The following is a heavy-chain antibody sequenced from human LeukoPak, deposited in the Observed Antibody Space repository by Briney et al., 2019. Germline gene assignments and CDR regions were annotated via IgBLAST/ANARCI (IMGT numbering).Heavy chain of an antibody. CDR2: ISGSGGGT. Sequence: GGSLILSCAVSGITLSNYGMSWVRQAPGKGLEWVAGISGSGGGTSYADSVKGRFTISRDRPKNTLFLQMNSLRAEDTAVYFCAKRGVVIRVILVGFHKEAYYFDSWGQGALVTVSS. CDR3: AKRGVVIRVILVGFHKEAYYFDS. CDR1: GITLSNYG. V-gene: IGHV3-23*01. D-gene: IGHD3-22*01. J-gene: IGHJ4*02.